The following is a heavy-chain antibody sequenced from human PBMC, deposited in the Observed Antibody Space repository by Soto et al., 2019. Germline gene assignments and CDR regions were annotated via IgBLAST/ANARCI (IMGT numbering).Heavy chain of an antibody. D-gene: IGHD4-17*01. CDR2: ISVSGDNT. Sequence: GGSLRLSCAASGFTFSSSAMSWVRQAPGKGLEWVSTISVSGDNTYSADSVKGRFTISRDNSKNTLYLQMSSLRAEDTAVYYCAKNYGTRYYFAMDVWGQGTTVTVSS. V-gene: IGHV3-23*01. CDR3: AKNYGTRYYFAMDV. CDR1: GFTFSSSA. J-gene: IGHJ6*02.